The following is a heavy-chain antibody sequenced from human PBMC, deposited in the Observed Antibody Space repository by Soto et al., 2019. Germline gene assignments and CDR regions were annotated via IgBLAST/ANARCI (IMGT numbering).Heavy chain of an antibody. CDR2: IYYSGST. V-gene: IGHV4-59*01. CDR1: GGSISSYY. CDR3: ARRAGTTFGMDV. J-gene: IGHJ6*02. D-gene: IGHD1-7*01. Sequence: QVQLQESGPGLVKPSETLSLTCTVSGGSISSYYWSWIRQPPGKGLEWIGYIYYSGSTNYNPSLNSRVTISVDTSKNQFSLKLSSLTAADTAVYYCARRAGTTFGMDVWGQGTTVTVSS.